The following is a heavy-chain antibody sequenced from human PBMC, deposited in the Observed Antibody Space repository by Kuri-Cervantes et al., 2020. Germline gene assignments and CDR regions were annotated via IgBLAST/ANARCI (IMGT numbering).Heavy chain of an antibody. CDR3: ARDHIVLGVDL. CDR1: GYTFTGYY. J-gene: IGHJ2*01. D-gene: IGHD2-8*01. CDR2: INPNSGDT. V-gene: IGHV1-2*02. Sequence: ASVKVSCKASGYTFTGYYAHWVRQAPGQGLEWMGWINPNSGDTNYVQKFQGRVTMTRDTSISTAYMELSRLRSDDTAVYYCARDHIVLGVDLWGRGTLVTVSS.